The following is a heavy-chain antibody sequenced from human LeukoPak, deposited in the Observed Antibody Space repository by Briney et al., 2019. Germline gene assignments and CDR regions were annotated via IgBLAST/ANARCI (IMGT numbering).Heavy chain of an antibody. D-gene: IGHD3-22*01. CDR2: IYYSGTT. J-gene: IGHJ4*02. CDR1: GGSISSTNYY. Sequence: PSETLSLTCTVSGGSISSTNYYWGLIRQPPGKGLEWIGSIYYSGTTHYNPSLKSRVTLSVDTSKNQFSLKLSSVTAADTAVYHCARYRYDSSGLYLCYFDYWGQGSLVTVSS. CDR3: ARYRYDSSGLYLCYFDY. V-gene: IGHV4-39*01.